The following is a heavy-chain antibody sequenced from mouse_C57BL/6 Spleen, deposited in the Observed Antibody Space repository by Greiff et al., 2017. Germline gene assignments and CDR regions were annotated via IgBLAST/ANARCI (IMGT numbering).Heavy chain of an antibody. J-gene: IGHJ2*01. CDR3: ARTTTVVARYDFDY. CDR1: GYSFTGYY. D-gene: IGHD1-1*01. Sequence: EVKLQESGPELVKPGASVKISCKASGYSFTGYYMNWVKQSPDQSLEWIGEINPSTGGTTYNQKFKGKATLTVDKSYSPAYLPLKSLTSEDSAVYYYARTTTVVARYDFDYWGQGTTLTVSS. V-gene: IGHV1-42*01. CDR2: INPSTGGT.